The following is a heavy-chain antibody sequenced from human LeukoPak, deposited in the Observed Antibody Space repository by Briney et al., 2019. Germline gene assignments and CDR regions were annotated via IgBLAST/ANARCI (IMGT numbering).Heavy chain of an antibody. CDR2: ISTDGSIT. J-gene: IGHJ4*02. Sequence: GGSLRLSCAASGFTFSAYWMHWVRQAPGKGLVWVSRISTDGSITTYADSAKGRFAISRDNAKNTLYLQMNSLRAEDTAVYYCTRDSGAGDYWGQGTLVTVSS. CDR1: GFTFSAYW. D-gene: IGHD1-26*01. CDR3: TRDSGAGDY. V-gene: IGHV3-74*01.